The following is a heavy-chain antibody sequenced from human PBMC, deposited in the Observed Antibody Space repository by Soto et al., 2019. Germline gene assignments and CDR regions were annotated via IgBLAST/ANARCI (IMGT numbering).Heavy chain of an antibody. Sequence: ASVKVSCKASRYTFISYDIDWVRQAPGQGLEWMGWMNPSSANTGYAQKFQGRISMTRNTSMNAAYMELNSLTSEDTAVYYCTRGQEVWWNAGPLGLHGLDVWGQGTTVTVSS. J-gene: IGHJ6*02. D-gene: IGHD3-16*01. CDR3: TRGQEVWWNAGPLGLHGLDV. CDR2: MNPSSANT. V-gene: IGHV1-8*01. CDR1: RYTFISYD.